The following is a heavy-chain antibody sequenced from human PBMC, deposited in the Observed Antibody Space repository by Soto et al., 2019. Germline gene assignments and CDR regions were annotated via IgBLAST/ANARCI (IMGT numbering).Heavy chain of an antibody. CDR3: ASRVTRLLWCWYLLLPWKRPSSDY. V-gene: IGHV1-69*02. Sequence: QVQLVQSGAEVKKHGSSVQVSCKASGGTFSSYPISWVRQDPGQGLEWMGRIIPILGIANYAQKCQGRVTSPVHTSISTASMELSCLRSEDTAVYYCASRVTRLLWCWYLLLPWKRPSSDYWGHGTLFTVSS. J-gene: IGHJ4*01. CDR2: IIPILGIA. D-gene: IGHD2-15*01. CDR1: GGTFSSYP.